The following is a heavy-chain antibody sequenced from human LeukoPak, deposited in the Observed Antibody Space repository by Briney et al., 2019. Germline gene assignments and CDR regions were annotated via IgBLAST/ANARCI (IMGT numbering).Heavy chain of an antibody. J-gene: IGHJ6*03. D-gene: IGHD3-3*01. CDR2: THSSGST. V-gene: IGHV4-4*07. Sequence: SETLSLTCTVSGGPISSYYWSWIRQPAGKGLEWIGRTHSSGSTNYNPSLKSRVTISVDTSKNQFSLKLSSVTAADTAVYYCARGQGYYDFWSGYYTVDYYYYMDVWGKGTTVTVSS. CDR3: ARGQGYYDFWSGYYTVDYYYYMDV. CDR1: GGPISSYY.